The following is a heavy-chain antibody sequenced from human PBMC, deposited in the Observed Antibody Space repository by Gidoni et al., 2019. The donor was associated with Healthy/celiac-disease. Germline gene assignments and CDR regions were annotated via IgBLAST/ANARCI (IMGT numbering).Heavy chain of an antibody. V-gene: IGHV3-15*01. Sequence: EVQLVESGGGLVKPGGSLRLSCAASGFTFSNAWMSWVRQAPGKGLEWVGRIKSKTDGGTTDYAAPVKGRFTISRDDSKNTLYLQMNSLKTEDTAVYYCTTADYYDSSGYSSGAPVDYWGQGTLVTVSS. CDR1: GFTFSNAW. J-gene: IGHJ4*02. D-gene: IGHD3-22*01. CDR2: IKSKTDGGTT. CDR3: TTADYYDSSGYSSGAPVDY.